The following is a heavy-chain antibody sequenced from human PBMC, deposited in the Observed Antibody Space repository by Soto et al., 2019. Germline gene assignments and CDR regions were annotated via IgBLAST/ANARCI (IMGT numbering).Heavy chain of an antibody. CDR2: IYYSGST. CDR3: ARNWRGHIAAAGTSNWFDP. CDR1: GGSISSGDYY. J-gene: IGHJ5*02. V-gene: IGHV4-30-4*01. Sequence: SETLSLTCTVSGGSISSGDYYWSWIRQPPGKDLEWIGYIYYSGSTYYNPSLKSRVTISVDTSKNQFSLKMSSVTAADTAVYYCARNWRGHIAAAGTSNWFDPWGQGTLVTASS. D-gene: IGHD6-13*01.